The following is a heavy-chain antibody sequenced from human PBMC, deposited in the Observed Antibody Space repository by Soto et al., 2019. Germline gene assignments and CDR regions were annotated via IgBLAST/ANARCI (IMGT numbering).Heavy chain of an antibody. J-gene: IGHJ4*02. CDR1: GGSISSYY. Sequence: PSDTLSLTCTVSGGSISSYYWSWIRQPPGKGLEWIGYIYYSGSTNYNPSLKSRVTISVDTSKNQFSLKLSSVTAADTAVYYCASFYDSSGYYYFGYWGQGTLVTVSS. V-gene: IGHV4-59*08. CDR2: IYYSGST. CDR3: ASFYDSSGYYYFGY. D-gene: IGHD3-22*01.